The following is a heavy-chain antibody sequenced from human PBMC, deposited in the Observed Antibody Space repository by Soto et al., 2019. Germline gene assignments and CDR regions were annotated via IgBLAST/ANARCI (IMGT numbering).Heavy chain of an antibody. J-gene: IGHJ5*02. CDR2: IDYFGTT. Sequence: SETLSLTCTVSDGSIGSDSWSWIRQPPGKGLEWIGSIDYFGTTNYNPSLKGRVAMSIDTSRNRFSLKLASVTTADTAVYYCARMFNNYVNGNWFDPWGQGNLVTVSS. D-gene: IGHD3-16*01. CDR3: ARMFNNYVNGNWFDP. CDR1: DGSIGSDS. V-gene: IGHV4-59*01.